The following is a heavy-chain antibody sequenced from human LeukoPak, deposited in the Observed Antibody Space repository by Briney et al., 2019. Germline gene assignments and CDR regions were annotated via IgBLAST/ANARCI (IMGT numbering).Heavy chain of an antibody. Sequence: ASVKVSCKASGYTFTSCDINWVRQATGQGLEWMGWMNPNSGNTGYAQKFQGRVTITRNTSISTAYMELSSLRSEDTAVYYCARAGIAADYYYYYYMDVWGKGTTVTVSS. V-gene: IGHV1-8*03. CDR3: ARAGIAADYYYYYYMDV. CDR1: GYTFTSCD. J-gene: IGHJ6*03. CDR2: MNPNSGNT. D-gene: IGHD6-13*01.